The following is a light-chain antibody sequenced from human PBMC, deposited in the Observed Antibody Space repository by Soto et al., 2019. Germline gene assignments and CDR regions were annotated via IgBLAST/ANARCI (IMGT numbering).Light chain of an antibody. J-gene: IGKJ5*01. CDR2: AAS. V-gene: IGKV1-9*01. CDR3: QQLHDYPIT. Sequence: ILLTHSPSSLSASSGDRLTITCRASQGIDSSFAWYQQKPGKAPKLLIYAASSLQSGVPSRFSGSGSGTDFTLTISSLQPEDFATYYCQQLHDYPITFGQGTRLEIK. CDR1: QGIDSS.